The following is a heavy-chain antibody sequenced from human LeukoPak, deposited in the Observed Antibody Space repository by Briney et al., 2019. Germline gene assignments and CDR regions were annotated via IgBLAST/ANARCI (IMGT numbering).Heavy chain of an antibody. J-gene: IGHJ6*03. CDR2: IYYSGST. CDR3: ARDLRWPTGYYYYYYMDV. D-gene: IGHD4-23*01. V-gene: IGHV4-59*01. CDR1: GGSISSYY. Sequence: VSGPTLVKPSETLSLTCTVSGGSISSYYWSWIRQPPGKGLEWIGYIYYSGSTNYNPSLKSRVTISVDTSKNQFSLKLSSVTAADTAVYYCARDLRWPTGYYYYYYMDVWGKGTTVTVSS.